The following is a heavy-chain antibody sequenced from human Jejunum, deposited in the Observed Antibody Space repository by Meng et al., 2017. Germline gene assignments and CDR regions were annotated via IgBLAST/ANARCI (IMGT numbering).Heavy chain of an antibody. Sequence: QGRFQEPGPGLVKPSGTLSLTCTVSGVSTTAPFYWTWIRQAPGKGLEWIGEVWPSGATYYNPSLSSRITISIDTSNNQFSLEVAFLTAADTAVYYCARAIGERYFDSWGQGTLVTVSS. J-gene: IGHJ4*02. CDR2: VWPSGAT. D-gene: IGHD2-21*01. CDR3: ARAIGERYFDS. CDR1: GVSTTAPFY. V-gene: IGHV4-4*02.